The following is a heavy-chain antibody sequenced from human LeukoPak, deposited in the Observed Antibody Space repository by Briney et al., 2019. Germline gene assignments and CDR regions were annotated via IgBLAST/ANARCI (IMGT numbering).Heavy chain of an antibody. CDR1: GFIFNNYG. D-gene: IGHD3-22*01. Sequence: GGSLRLSRAACGFIFNNYGLIWVREAPGKGREWVSAISNDGGATNYADSVKGRFTISRDTSKNTLFLQMNSLRAEDTALYYCAKGSSGYFVDLWGQGTLVTVSS. CDR3: AKGSSGYFVDL. J-gene: IGHJ5*02. CDR2: ISNDGGAT. V-gene: IGHV3-23*01.